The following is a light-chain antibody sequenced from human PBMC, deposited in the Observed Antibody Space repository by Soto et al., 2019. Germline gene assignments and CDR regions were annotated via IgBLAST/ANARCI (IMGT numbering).Light chain of an antibody. J-gene: IGKJ3*01. Sequence: EIVLTQSPCTLSVSPGERATITCRASQSVSSSYLAWFQQKPDQAPRLLIYGASSRATGIPDRFSGSGSVTDFTLTIRSLETEDCAVYGNAPFTFGPGTKVDIK. CDR3: APFT. V-gene: IGKV3-20*01. CDR2: GAS. CDR1: QSVSSSY.